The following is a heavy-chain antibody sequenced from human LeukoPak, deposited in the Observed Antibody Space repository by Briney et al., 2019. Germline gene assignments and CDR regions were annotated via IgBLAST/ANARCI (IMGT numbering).Heavy chain of an antibody. Sequence: TPSETLSLTCTVSDASISSHYWSWIRQPPGKGLEWIGYTHSNGRTNFNPSLKSRVTMSVDTSKDQFSLKLTSVTTADTAVYYCARGGWSLDYWGQGALVTVSS. J-gene: IGHJ4*02. CDR1: DASISSHY. D-gene: IGHD6-19*01. V-gene: IGHV4-59*11. CDR3: ARGGWSLDY. CDR2: THSNGRT.